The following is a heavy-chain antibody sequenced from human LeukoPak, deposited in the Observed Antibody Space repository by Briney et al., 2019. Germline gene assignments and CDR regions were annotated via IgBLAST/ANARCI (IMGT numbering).Heavy chain of an antibody. CDR1: GFTFSSYA. Sequence: PGGSLRLSFAASGFTFSSYAMSWVRQAPGKGLEWVSAISGSGGSTYYADSVKGRFTISRDNSKNTLYLQMNSLRAEDTAVYYCARRKEGYPMAAAGQYYFDYWGQGTLVTVSS. CDR2: ISGSGGST. CDR3: ARRKEGYPMAAAGQYYFDY. J-gene: IGHJ4*02. V-gene: IGHV3-23*01. D-gene: IGHD6-13*01.